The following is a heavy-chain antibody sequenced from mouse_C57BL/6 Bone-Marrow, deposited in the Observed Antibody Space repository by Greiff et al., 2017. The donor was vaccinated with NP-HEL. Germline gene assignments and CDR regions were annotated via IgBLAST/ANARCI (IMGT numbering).Heavy chain of an antibody. J-gene: IGHJ2*01. Sequence: VHVKQSGTVLARPGASVKMSCKTSGYTFTSYWMHWVKQRPGQGLEWIGAIYPGNSDTSYNQKFKGKAKLTAVTSASTAYMELSSLTNEDSAVYYCTRIYGNWPFDYWGQGTTLTVSS. CDR1: GYTFTSYW. D-gene: IGHD2-1*01. V-gene: IGHV1-5*01. CDR2: IYPGNSDT. CDR3: TRIYGNWPFDY.